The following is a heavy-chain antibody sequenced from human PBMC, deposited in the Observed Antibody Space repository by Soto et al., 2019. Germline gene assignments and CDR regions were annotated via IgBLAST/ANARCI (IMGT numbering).Heavy chain of an antibody. CDR2: TSYDGSNN. D-gene: IGHD3-16*01. J-gene: IGHJ4*02. V-gene: IGHV3-33*05. CDR3: ARWGTTGGLDV. CDR1: GFTFRSYV. Sequence: QVQLVESGGGVVQPGTSLRLSCVGSGFTFRSYVIHWVSQAPGKGLEWVALTSYDGSNNFYGDSVKGRFTISRHNSRNTVEVQMDSLRFEDTALYYCARWGTTGGLDVWGQGTLVSVSS.